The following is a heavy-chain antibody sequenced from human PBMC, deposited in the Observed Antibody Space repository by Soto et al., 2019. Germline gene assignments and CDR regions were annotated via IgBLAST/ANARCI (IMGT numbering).Heavy chain of an antibody. D-gene: IGHD4-4*01. J-gene: IGHJ4*02. CDR2: SGGST. CDR1: GFTFSNYA. CDR3: AKKSSGNYPFEY. V-gene: IGHV3-23*01. Sequence: GSLRLSCAASGFTFSNYAMSWVRQAPGKGLEWVSISGGSTYYADSVKGRFTISRDNSKNTLYLQLNSLRVEDTAMYYCAKKSSGNYPFEYWGQGNEVTVSS.